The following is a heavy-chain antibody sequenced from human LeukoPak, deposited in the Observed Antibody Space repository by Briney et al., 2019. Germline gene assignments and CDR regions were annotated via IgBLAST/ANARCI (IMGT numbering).Heavy chain of an antibody. Sequence: GGSLRLSCAASGFTFSYYWMSWVRLAPGKGLEWVANIKQDGSEEYYVDSVKGRFTISRDNAKNSLCLQMDSLRAEDTAVYYCASKGCTGGNCKHYFDYWGQGTLVTVAS. D-gene: IGHD2-8*02. V-gene: IGHV3-7*03. CDR1: GFTFSYYW. CDR2: IKQDGSEE. J-gene: IGHJ4*02. CDR3: ASKGCTGGNCKHYFDY.